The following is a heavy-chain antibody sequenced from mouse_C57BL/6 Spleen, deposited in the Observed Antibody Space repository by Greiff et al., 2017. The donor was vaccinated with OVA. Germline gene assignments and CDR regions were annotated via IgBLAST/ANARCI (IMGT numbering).Heavy chain of an antibody. CDR2: IYPGSGST. Sequence: QVQLKESGAELVKPGASVKMSCKASGYTFTSYWITWVKQRPGQGLEWIGDIYPGSGSTNYNEKFKSKATLTVDTSSSTAYMQLSSLTSEDSAVYYCARGAKDSNYAGAMDYWGQGTSVTVSS. V-gene: IGHV1-55*01. CDR3: ARGAKDSNYAGAMDY. J-gene: IGHJ4*01. CDR1: GYTFTSYW. D-gene: IGHD2-5*01.